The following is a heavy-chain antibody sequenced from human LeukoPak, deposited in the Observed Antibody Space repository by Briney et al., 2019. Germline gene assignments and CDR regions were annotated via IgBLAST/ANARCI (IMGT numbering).Heavy chain of an antibody. CDR3: ARDGGSGIDY. CDR2: IWYDGSKK. D-gene: IGHD3-10*01. J-gene: IGHJ4*02. V-gene: IGHV3-33*01. CDR1: GFSLRTYG. Sequence: GGSLRLSCAASGFSLRTYGTHWLRQAPGKGREWVAVIWYDGSKKFYGDSVKGRFTVSRDTSENTMYLQMNTLRAEDTAVYYCARDGGSGIDYWGQGTLVTVYS.